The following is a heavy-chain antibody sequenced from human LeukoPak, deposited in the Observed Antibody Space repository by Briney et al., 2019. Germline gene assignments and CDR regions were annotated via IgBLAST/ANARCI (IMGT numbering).Heavy chain of an antibody. CDR3: AGEDSSGFDF. V-gene: IGHV1-69*13. CDR2: IIPIFGTT. D-gene: IGHD3-22*01. CDR1: GGSFSNYI. J-gene: IGHJ4*02. Sequence: SVKVSCKASGGSFSNYIVTWLRLAPGQGLEWMGGIIPIFGTTNYAQKFQGRVTITADESTNTAYMELSSLRSEDTAVYYCAGEDSSGFDFWGQGTLVTVSS.